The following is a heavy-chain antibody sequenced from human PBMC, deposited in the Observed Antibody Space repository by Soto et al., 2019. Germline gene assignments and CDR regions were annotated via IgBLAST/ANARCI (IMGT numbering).Heavy chain of an antibody. J-gene: IGHJ3*02. CDR1: GFTFSNAW. V-gene: IGHV3-15*07. Sequence: GGSLRLSCAASGFTFSNAWMNWVRQAPGKGLEWVGRIKSKTDGGTTDYAAPVKGRFTISRDDSKNTLYLQMNSLKTEDTAVYYCTTDGSWLQNPDAFDIWGQGTMVTVSS. CDR2: IKSKTDGGTT. CDR3: TTDGSWLQNPDAFDI. D-gene: IGHD5-12*01.